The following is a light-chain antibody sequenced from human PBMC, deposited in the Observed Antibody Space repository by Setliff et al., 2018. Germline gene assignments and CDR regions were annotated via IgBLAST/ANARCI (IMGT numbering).Light chain of an antibody. CDR1: SGSVSERHY. CDR2: STN. CDR3: LLDMGGGIVV. V-gene: IGLV8-61*01. J-gene: IGLJ3*02. Sequence: QAVVTQEPSFAVSPGGAVTLTCGLTSGSVSERHYASWYQQTPGQAPRTLIYSTNSRSSGVPDRFSGSILGNKAALTITGAQAEDESDYYSLLDMGGGIVVFGGGTKGTVL.